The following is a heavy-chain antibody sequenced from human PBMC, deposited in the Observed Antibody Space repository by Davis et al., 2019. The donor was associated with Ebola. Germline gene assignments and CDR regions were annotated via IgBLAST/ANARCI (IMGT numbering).Heavy chain of an antibody. Sequence: PGGSLRLSCAASGFTFSSYAMSWVRQAPGKGLEWVSAISGSGGSTYYADSVKGRFTISRDNSKNTLYLQMNSLRAEDTAVYYCAKAVGGLTGYYIPLAGVLDWGQGTLVTVSS. D-gene: IGHD3-9*01. V-gene: IGHV3-23*01. CDR1: GFTFSSYA. CDR3: AKAVGGLTGYYIPLAGVLD. J-gene: IGHJ4*02. CDR2: ISGSGGST.